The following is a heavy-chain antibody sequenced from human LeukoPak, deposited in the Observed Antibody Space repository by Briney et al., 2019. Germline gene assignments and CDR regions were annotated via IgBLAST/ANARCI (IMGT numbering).Heavy chain of an antibody. D-gene: IGHD5-12*01. Sequence: SETPSLTCAVYGGSFSGYYWSWIRQPPGKGLEWIGEINHSGSTNYNPSLKSRVTISVDTSKNQFSLKLSSVTAADTAVYYCARGPEWLRSYDYWGQGTLVTVSS. V-gene: IGHV4-34*01. CDR2: INHSGST. J-gene: IGHJ4*02. CDR3: ARGPEWLRSYDY. CDR1: GGSFSGYY.